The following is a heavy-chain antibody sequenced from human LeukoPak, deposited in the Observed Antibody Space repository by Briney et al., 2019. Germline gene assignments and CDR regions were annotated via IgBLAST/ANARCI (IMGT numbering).Heavy chain of an antibody. V-gene: IGHV4-39*07. J-gene: IGHJ5*02. Sequence: SETLSLTCSVSGSYINNYYWGWIRQAPGKGPEWIGSIYYSGKTYYNSSLRSRVTISLDTSKKQFSLNLFYVTAADTAVYYCARRLPGFLVRGVLNGNWFDPWGQGILVTVSS. CDR2: IYYSGKT. CDR3: ARRLPGFLVRGVLNGNWFDP. D-gene: IGHD3-10*01. CDR1: GSYINNYY.